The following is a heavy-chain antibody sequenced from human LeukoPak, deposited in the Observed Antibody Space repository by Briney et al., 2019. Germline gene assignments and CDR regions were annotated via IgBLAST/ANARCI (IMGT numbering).Heavy chain of an antibody. CDR1: GFTFSDYG. J-gene: IGHJ5*02. CDR3: GRDVGP. CDR2: ISGSGIST. V-gene: IGHV3-23*01. Sequence: GGSLRLSCAAAGFTFSDYGMNWVRQAPGKGLEWVSGISGSGISTYYADSVKGRFTISRDNSKNTMYLQMNSLRVEDTAMYYCGRDVGPWGQGTLVTVSS.